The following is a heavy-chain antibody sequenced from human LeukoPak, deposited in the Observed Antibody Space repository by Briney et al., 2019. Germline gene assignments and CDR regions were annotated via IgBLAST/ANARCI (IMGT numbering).Heavy chain of an antibody. V-gene: IGHV3-53*01. CDR1: GFTFSSYS. Sequence: GGSLRLSCAASGFTFSSYSMSWVRQAPGKGLEWVSVIYSGGSTYYADSVKGRFTISRDNSKNTLYLQMNSLRAEDTAVYYCARERVGSVFDYWGQGTLVTVSS. CDR3: ARERVGSVFDY. J-gene: IGHJ4*02. CDR2: IYSGGST. D-gene: IGHD2-2*01.